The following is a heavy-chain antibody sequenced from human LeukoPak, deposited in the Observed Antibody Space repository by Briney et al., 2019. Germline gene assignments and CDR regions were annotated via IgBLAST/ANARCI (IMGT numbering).Heavy chain of an antibody. V-gene: IGHV5-51*01. D-gene: IGHD6-19*01. CDR2: IYPGDSDT. Sequence: GASLKISCKGSGYSFTNYCIGSERQMTGKGLVWMGVIYPGDSDTRYSPSFQGQVTISADKSISTAYLQWSSLKASDTAMYYCARSLYSSGWYYFDYWGQGTLVTVSS. CDR1: GYSFTNYC. CDR3: ARSLYSSGWYYFDY. J-gene: IGHJ4*02.